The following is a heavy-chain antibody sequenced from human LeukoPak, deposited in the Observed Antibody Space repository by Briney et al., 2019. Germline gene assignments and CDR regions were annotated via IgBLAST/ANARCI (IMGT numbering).Heavy chain of an antibody. J-gene: IGHJ4*02. Sequence: SETLSLTCTVSGGSISSSSYYWGWIRQPPGKGLEWIGSIYYSGSTYYNPSLKSRVTISVDTSKNQFSLKLSSVTAADTAVYYCASISRGYSYGYVDYWGQGTLVTVSS. CDR3: ASISRGYSYGYVDY. V-gene: IGHV4-39*07. CDR2: IYYSGST. D-gene: IGHD5-18*01. CDR1: GGSISSSSYY.